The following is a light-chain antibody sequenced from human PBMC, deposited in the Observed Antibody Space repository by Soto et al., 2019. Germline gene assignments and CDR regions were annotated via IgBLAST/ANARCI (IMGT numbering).Light chain of an antibody. Sequence: SYELTQPPSVSVSPGQTASITCSGDKLGDKYACWYQQKPGQSPVLVIYQDSKRPSAIPERFSGSNSGNTATLTISGTQAMYEADYYCQAWDSSTAVVFGGGTKLTVL. CDR1: KLGDKY. CDR2: QDS. J-gene: IGLJ2*01. V-gene: IGLV3-1*01. CDR3: QAWDSSTAVV.